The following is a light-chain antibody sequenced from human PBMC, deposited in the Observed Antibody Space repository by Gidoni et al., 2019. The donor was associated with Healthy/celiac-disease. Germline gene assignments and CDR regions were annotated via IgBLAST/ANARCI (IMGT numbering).Light chain of an antibody. V-gene: IGKV1-39*01. J-gene: IGKJ4*01. CDR2: AAS. CDR1: QSISSY. CDR3: QQSYSTLT. Sequence: GDRVTITCRASQSISSYLNWYQQKPGKAPKLLIYAASSLQSGVPSRFSGSGSGTDFTLTSSSLQPEDFATYYCQQSYSTLTFGGGTKVEIK.